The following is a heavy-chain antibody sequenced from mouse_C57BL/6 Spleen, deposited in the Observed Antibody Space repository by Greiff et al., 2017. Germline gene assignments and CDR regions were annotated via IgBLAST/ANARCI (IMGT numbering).Heavy chain of an antibody. CDR1: GYAFSSYW. J-gene: IGHJ4*01. V-gene: IGHV1-80*01. D-gene: IGHD1-1*01. CDR2: IYPGDGDT. CDR3: AREGITTVVPAMDY. Sequence: QVQLQQSGAELVKPGASVKISCKASGYAFSSYWMNWVKQRPGKGLEWIGQIYPGDGDTNYKGKFKGKATLTADKSSSTAYMQLSSLTSEDSAVYYCAREGITTVVPAMDYWGQGTSVTVSS.